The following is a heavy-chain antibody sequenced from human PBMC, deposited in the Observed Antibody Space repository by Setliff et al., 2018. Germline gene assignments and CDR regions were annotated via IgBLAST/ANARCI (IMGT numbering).Heavy chain of an antibody. V-gene: IGHV4-34*01. CDR2: SNHSGSS. J-gene: IGHJ4*01. CDR3: RFWSGYYKNDY. CDR1: GASFSDYY. Sequence: PSETLSLTCTVSGASFSDYYWGWIRQPPGKGLEWIAESNHSGSSNYNPSLKSRVTISVDTSKNQFSLKLSSVTAADTAVYDCRFWSGYYKNDYWGQGTLVTVSS. D-gene: IGHD3-3*01.